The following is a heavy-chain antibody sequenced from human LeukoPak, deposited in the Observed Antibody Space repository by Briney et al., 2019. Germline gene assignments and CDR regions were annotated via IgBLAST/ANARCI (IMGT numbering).Heavy chain of an antibody. J-gene: IGHJ3*02. V-gene: IGHV5-51*01. CDR2: IYPGDSDT. CDR1: GYSFTNYW. D-gene: IGHD1-1*01. Sequence: GESLKISCKGFGYSFTNYWIAWVRQMPGKGLGWLGIIYPGDSDTRYSPSIQGQVTFSVDKSISTAYLQWSSLKASDTAMYYCARHAPHTAGGPTAENGFDIWGQGTMVTVSS. CDR3: ARHAPHTAGGPTAENGFDI.